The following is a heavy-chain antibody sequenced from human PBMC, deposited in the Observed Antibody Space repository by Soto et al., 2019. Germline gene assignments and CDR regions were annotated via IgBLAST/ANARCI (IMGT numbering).Heavy chain of an antibody. J-gene: IGHJ4*02. V-gene: IGHV3-23*01. CDR1: GFTFSSYA. Sequence: GESLKISCAASGFTFSSYAMSWVRQAPGKGLEWVSAISGSGGSTYYADSVKGRFTISRDNSKNTLYLQMNSLRAEDTAVYYCAATLRITMVRGARPFDYWGQGTLVTVSS. CDR3: AATLRITMVRGARPFDY. D-gene: IGHD3-10*01. CDR2: ISGSGGST.